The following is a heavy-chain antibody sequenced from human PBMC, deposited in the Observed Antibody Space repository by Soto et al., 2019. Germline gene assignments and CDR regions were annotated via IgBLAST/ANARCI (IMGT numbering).Heavy chain of an antibody. D-gene: IGHD5-12*01. CDR3: ARAKVATTDLDY. Sequence: SETLSLTCTVSGGSISSYYWSWIRQPPGKGLEWIGYIYYSGSTNYNPSLKSRVTISVDTSKNQFSLKLSSVTAADTAVYYCARAKVATTDLDYWGQGTLVTV. J-gene: IGHJ4*02. V-gene: IGHV4-59*01. CDR2: IYYSGST. CDR1: GGSISSYY.